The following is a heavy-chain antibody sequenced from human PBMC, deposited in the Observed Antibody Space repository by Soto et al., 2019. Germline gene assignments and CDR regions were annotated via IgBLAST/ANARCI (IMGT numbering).Heavy chain of an antibody. D-gene: IGHD6-19*01. CDR2: IYYSGST. CDR3: AGIRGVCCSGWYYYYYGMDV. V-gene: IGHV4-39*07. J-gene: IGHJ6*02. CDR1: GGSISSSSYY. Sequence: SETLSLTCTVSGGSISSSSYYWGWIRQPPGKGLEWIGSIYYSGSTYYNPSLKSRVTISVDTSKNQFSLKLSSVTAADTAVYYCAGIRGVCCSGWYYYYYGMDVWGQGTTVTVSS.